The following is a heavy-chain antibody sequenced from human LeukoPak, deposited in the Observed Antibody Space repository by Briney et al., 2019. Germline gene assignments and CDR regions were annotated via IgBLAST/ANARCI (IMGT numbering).Heavy chain of an antibody. D-gene: IGHD2-15*01. J-gene: IGHJ6*03. CDR3: AKYVVTGSYYIDV. V-gene: IGHV3-23*01. Sequence: PGGSLRLSCAASGFSFSSYAMSWVRQAPGKGLEWVSAISGSGDGTYYADSVKGRFTISRDNSKNTLYLQMSSLRAEDTAVYYCAKYVVTGSYYIDVWGKGTTVTVYS. CDR1: GFSFSSYA. CDR2: ISGSGDGT.